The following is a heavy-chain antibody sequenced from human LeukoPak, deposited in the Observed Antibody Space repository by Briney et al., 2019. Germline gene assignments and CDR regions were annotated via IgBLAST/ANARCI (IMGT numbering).Heavy chain of an antibody. V-gene: IGHV4-39*01. CDR1: GGSISSSSYY. J-gene: IGHJ4*02. CDR2: IYYSGST. D-gene: IGHD2-2*01. CDR3: ATEVGLVPAATADDY. Sequence: SETLSLTCTVSGGSISSSSYYWGWIRQPPGKGLEWRGSIYYSGSTYYNPSLKSRVTISVDTSKNQFSLKLSSVTAADTAVYYCATEVGLVPAATADDYWGQGTLVTVSS.